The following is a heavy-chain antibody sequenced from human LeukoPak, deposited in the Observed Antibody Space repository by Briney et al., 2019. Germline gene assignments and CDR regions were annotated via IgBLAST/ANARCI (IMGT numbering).Heavy chain of an antibody. J-gene: IGHJ6*02. D-gene: IGHD3-22*01. CDR1: GYSFTSYW. CDR2: TYPGDSDT. CDR3: ARLPDYYDSSGYYSYYYGMDV. V-gene: IGHV5-51*01. Sequence: GESLKISCKGSGYSFTSYWIGWVRQMPGKGLEWMGITYPGDSDTRYSPSFQGQVTISADKSISTAYLQWSSLKASDTAMYYCARLPDYYDSSGYYSYYYGMDVWGQGTTVTVSS.